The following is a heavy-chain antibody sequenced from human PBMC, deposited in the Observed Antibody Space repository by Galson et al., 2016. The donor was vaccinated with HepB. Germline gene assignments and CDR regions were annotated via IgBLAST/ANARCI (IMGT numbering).Heavy chain of an antibody. J-gene: IGHJ3*01. D-gene: IGHD1/OR15-1a*01. CDR2: IYSSGNT. Sequence: TLSLTCSVSGGSMRRGEFYWTWVRQHPGKGLEWIGYIYSSGNTHYNPSLMSRLSMSVDTSKKQFSLTLRSVTAADTAVYFCARGGDTEAKEHLVDVWGQGTVVTVSS. V-gene: IGHV4-31*03. CDR1: GGSMRRGEFY. CDR3: ARGGDTEAKEHLVDV.